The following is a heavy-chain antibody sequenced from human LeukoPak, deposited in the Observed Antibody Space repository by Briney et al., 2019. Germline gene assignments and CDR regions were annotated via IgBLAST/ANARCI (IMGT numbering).Heavy chain of an antibody. V-gene: IGHV4-59*01. Sequence: SETLSLTCTVSGGSISSYYWSWIRQPPGKGLERIGYIYYSGSTNYNPSLKSRVTISVDTSKNQFSLKLSSVTAADTAVYYCARVYGYNYLYMDVWGKGTTVTISS. CDR2: IYYSGST. CDR1: GGSISSYY. D-gene: IGHD5-24*01. J-gene: IGHJ6*03. CDR3: ARVYGYNYLYMDV.